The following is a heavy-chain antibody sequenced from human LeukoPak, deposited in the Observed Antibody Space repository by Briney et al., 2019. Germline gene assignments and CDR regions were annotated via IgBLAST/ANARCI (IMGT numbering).Heavy chain of an antibody. D-gene: IGHD5-18*01. CDR1: GFTFSNAW. Sequence: GGSLRLSCAASGFTFSNAWMSWVRQAPGKGLEWLGRIKTRTEGGTTDYAAPVKGRFTISRDDLKDMLYLQMNSLKTEDTAVYYCATEGRAYTYTSWTRYCYYYGMDVWGQGTTVTVSS. CDR2: IKTRTEGGTT. J-gene: IGHJ6*02. V-gene: IGHV3-15*01. CDR3: ATEGRAYTYTSWTRYCYYYGMDV.